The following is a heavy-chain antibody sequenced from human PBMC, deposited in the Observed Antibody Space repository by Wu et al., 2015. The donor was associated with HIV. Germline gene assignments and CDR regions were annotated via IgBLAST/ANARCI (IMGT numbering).Heavy chain of an antibody. CDR2: INPNSGKG. CDR3: GRRGSWGDRTTIIRGGVDV. Sequence: QVQLVQSGAEVKKPGASVKVSCKASGYTFTTSDIHWVRQAFGQGLEWMGWINPNSGKGYYAQRFQGRVTMSRNISTTTAHMELSSLTSEDTAVYYCGRRGSWGDRTTIIRGGVDVWGQGTTVSVSS. V-gene: IGHV1-8*01. D-gene: IGHD3-10*01. J-gene: IGHJ6*02. CDR1: GYTFTTSD.